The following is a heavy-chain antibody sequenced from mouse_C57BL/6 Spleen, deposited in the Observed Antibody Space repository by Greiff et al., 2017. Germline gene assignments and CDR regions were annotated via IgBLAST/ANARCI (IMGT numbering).Heavy chain of an antibody. CDR2: IDPSDSYT. CDR1: GYTFTSYW. J-gene: IGHJ3*01. D-gene: IGHD2-5*01. Sequence: VQLQQPGAELVMPGASVKLSCKASGYTFTSYWMHWVKQRPGQGLEWIGEIDPSDSYTNYNQKFKGKSTLTVDKSSSTAYMQLSSLTSEDSAVYYCARWGGSNYEGLAYWGQGTLVTVSA. CDR3: ARWGGSNYEGLAY. V-gene: IGHV1-69*01.